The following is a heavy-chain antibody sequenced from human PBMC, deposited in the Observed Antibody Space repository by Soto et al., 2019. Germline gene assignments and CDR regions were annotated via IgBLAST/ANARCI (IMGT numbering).Heavy chain of an antibody. Sequence: ASVKVSCEASGYTFTSYGISWVRQAPGQGLEWMGWISAYNGNTNYAQKLQGRVTMTTDTSTSTAYMELRSLRSDDTAVYYCARDYDFWSGYSSPYGMDVWGQGTTVTVSS. V-gene: IGHV1-18*01. CDR3: ARDYDFWSGYSSPYGMDV. J-gene: IGHJ6*02. CDR2: ISAYNGNT. CDR1: GYTFTSYG. D-gene: IGHD3-3*01.